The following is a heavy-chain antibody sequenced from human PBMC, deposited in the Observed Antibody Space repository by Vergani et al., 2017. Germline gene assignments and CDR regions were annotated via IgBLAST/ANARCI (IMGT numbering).Heavy chain of an antibody. V-gene: IGHV1-69*01. J-gene: IGHJ4*02. D-gene: IGHD2-15*01. CDR1: GGTFSSYA. CDR3: AGCGGRCSGGSCSVGY. CDR2: IIPIFGTA. Sequence: QVQLVQSGAEVKKPGSSVKVSCKASGGTFSSYAISWVRQAPGQGLEWMGGIIPIFGTANYAQTFQGRVTITADESTSTAYMELSSLRSEDTAVYYCAGCGGRCSGGSCSVGYWGQGTLVTVSS.